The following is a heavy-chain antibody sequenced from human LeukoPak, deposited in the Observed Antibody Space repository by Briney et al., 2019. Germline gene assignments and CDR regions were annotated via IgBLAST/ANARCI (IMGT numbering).Heavy chain of an antibody. J-gene: IGHJ4*02. CDR3: ARRPYGSGSYSIYFDY. Sequence: PSETLSLTCTVSGGSISSSSYYWGWIRQPPGKGLEWIGSIYYSGSTYYNPSLKSRVTISVDTSKNQFSLKLSSVTAADTAVYYCARRPYGSGSYSIYFDYWGQGTLVTVSS. CDR2: IYYSGST. D-gene: IGHD3-10*01. V-gene: IGHV4-39*07. CDR1: GGSISSSSYY.